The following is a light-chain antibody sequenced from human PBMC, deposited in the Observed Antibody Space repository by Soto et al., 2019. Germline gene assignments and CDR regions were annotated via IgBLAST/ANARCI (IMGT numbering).Light chain of an antibody. CDR2: DAA. Sequence: EIVLTQSPATLSLSPGERATLSCRASQSVSSYVAWYQQKPGQAPRLLIYDAANRATGIPARFSGSGAGTDFTLTLSSLEPEDFAVYYCQQRSNWPPITLGQGTRLEIK. J-gene: IGKJ5*01. CDR1: QSVSSY. CDR3: QQRSNWPPIT. V-gene: IGKV3-11*01.